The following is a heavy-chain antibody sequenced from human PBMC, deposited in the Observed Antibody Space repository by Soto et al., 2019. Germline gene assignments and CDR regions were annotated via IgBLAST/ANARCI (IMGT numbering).Heavy chain of an antibody. V-gene: IGHV1-46*01. J-gene: IGHJ6*02. CDR2: INPGGGST. D-gene: IGHD3-10*01. CDR3: ARGPITMVRGVDYYYYGVDV. Sequence: ASVKVSCKASGYTFTGYYIHWVRQAPGEGLEWMGIINPGGGSTGYTQKLQGRVTMTRDTSTSTVYMELSSLRSEDTAVYYCARGPITMVRGVDYYYYGVDVWGQGTTVTVS. CDR1: GYTFTGYY.